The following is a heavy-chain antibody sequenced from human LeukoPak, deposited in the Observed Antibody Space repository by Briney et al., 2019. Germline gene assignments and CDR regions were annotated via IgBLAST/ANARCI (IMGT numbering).Heavy chain of an antibody. Sequence: PRASVKVSCKASGGTFSRYAISWVRQAPGQGLEWMGGIIPIFGTANYAQKFQGRVTITADESTSTAYMELSSLRSEDTAVYYCANQRPEWELLLDYWGQGTLVTVSS. CDR3: ANQRPEWELLLDY. D-gene: IGHD1-26*01. CDR2: IIPIFGTA. J-gene: IGHJ4*02. V-gene: IGHV1-69*01. CDR1: GGTFSRYA.